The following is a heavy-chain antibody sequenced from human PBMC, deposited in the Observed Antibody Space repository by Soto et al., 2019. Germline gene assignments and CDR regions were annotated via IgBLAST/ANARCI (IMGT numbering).Heavy chain of an antibody. CDR2: IIPIFGTA. V-gene: IGHV1-69*01. CDR1: GGTFSSYA. CDR3: ARVIGDFWSGYYHYYYFGMDV. Sequence: QVQLVQSGAEVKKPGSSVKVSCKASGGTFSSYAISWVRQAPGQGLEWMGGIIPIFGTANYAQKFQGRVTLTTDESTSTAYMELSSLRSEDTAVYYCARVIGDFWSGYYHYYYFGMDVWGQGTTVTVSS. D-gene: IGHD3-3*01. J-gene: IGHJ6*02.